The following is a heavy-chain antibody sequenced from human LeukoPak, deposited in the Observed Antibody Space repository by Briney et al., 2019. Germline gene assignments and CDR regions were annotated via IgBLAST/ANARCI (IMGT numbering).Heavy chain of an antibody. Sequence: SETLSLTCTVSGGSISSHYWSWIRQPPGKGLEWIGYIYYSGSTNYNPSLKSRVTISVDTSKNHFSLKLSSVTAADTAVYYGAKYYHWAWSGNNYYYMYVEGKGTTVTVS. D-gene: IGHD3-9*01. V-gene: IGHV4-59*11. J-gene: IGHJ6*03. CDR2: IYYSGST. CDR1: GGSISSHY. CDR3: AKYYHWAWSGNNYYYMYV.